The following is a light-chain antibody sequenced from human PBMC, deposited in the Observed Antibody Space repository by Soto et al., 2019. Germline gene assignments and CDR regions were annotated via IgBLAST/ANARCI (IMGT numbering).Light chain of an antibody. CDR1: QSVSSY. Sequence: EIVLTPSPATLSLSPGERATLSCRASQSVSSYLAWYQQQPGQAPRLLIYDASNRATGIPARFSGSGSGTDFTLTISSLEPEDFAVYYSQQYNSYSWTFGQGIKVEI. CDR2: DAS. V-gene: IGKV3-11*01. CDR3: QQYNSYSWT. J-gene: IGKJ1*01.